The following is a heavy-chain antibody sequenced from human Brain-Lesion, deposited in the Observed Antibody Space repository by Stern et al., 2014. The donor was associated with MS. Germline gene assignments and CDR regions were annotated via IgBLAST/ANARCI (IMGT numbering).Heavy chain of an antibody. Sequence: QVPLEESGPGLVKPSGTLSLTCAVSGGSISSSNWWSWVRQSPGKGLVWVGGIYHSGGTKYNPFFEHRLLISVDKSKKQFSLKLSYVTAADTAVYYCARELPDLNAFDIWGQGTMVTVSS. V-gene: IGHV4-4*02. CDR1: GGSISSSNW. D-gene: IGHD1-14*01. J-gene: IGHJ3*02. CDR2: IYHSGGT. CDR3: ARELPDLNAFDI.